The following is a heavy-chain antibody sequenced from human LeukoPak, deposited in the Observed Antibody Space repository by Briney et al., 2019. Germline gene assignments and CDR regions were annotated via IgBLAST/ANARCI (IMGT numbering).Heavy chain of an antibody. CDR1: GFTFSSYA. Sequence: GGSLRLSCAASGFTFSSYAMHWVRQAPGKGLEWVAVISYDGSNKYYADSVKGRFTISRDTSKNTLYLQMNSLRAEDTAVYYCARDMTHYGDYVGYFDYWGQGTLVTVSS. D-gene: IGHD4-17*01. V-gene: IGHV3-30-3*01. J-gene: IGHJ4*02. CDR2: ISYDGSNK. CDR3: ARDMTHYGDYVGYFDY.